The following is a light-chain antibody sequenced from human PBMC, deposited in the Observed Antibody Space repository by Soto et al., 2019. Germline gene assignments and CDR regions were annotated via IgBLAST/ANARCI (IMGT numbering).Light chain of an antibody. CDR1: QSVSSY. J-gene: IGKJ5*01. CDR2: ATS. Sequence: EIVLTQSPATLSLSPGERATLSCRASQSVSSYLAWYQQKPGQAPRLLIYATSNRATDIPARFSGSGSGTDFTLTISSLEPEDFAVYYCQQRSTFGQGTRLEIK. CDR3: QQRST. V-gene: IGKV3-11*01.